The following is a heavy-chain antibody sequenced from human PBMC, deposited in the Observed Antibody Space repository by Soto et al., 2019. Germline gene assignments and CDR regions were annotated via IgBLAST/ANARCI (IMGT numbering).Heavy chain of an antibody. V-gene: IGHV1-69*04. CDR3: ARDRSSDPNYYYYMDV. J-gene: IGHJ6*03. CDR2: IIPILGIE. D-gene: IGHD6-19*01. Sequence: QVQLVQSGAEVKKPGSSVKVSCKASGGTFSSYAITWVRQAPGQGLEWMGRIIPILGIENYAQKFQDRVTITADKSTSTVYMELSSLRSADTAVYYCARDRSSDPNYYYYMDVWGKGTTVTVSS. CDR1: GGTFSSYA.